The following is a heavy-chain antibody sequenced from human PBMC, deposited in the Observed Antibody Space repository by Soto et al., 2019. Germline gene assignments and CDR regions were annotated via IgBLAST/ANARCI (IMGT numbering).Heavy chain of an antibody. CDR2: IYYSGST. V-gene: IGHV4-61*01. J-gene: IGHJ4*02. D-gene: IGHD1-20*01. Sequence: PSETLSLTCTFSGCSISSGSYYWSWIRQPPGKGLEWIGYIYYSGSTNYNPSLKSRVTISVDTSKNQFSLKLSSVTAADTAVYYCARRYGRNFDYWGQGTLVTVSS. CDR1: GCSISSGSYY. CDR3: ARRYGRNFDY.